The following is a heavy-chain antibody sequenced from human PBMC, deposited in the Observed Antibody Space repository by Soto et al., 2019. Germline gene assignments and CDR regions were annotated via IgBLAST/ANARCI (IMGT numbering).Heavy chain of an antibody. V-gene: IGHV3-23*01. D-gene: IGHD3-16*02. CDR3: AKSLGDMVTFGGVIIVTLGDY. CDR2: ISGSGGST. Sequence: EVQLLESGGGLVQPGGSLRLSCAASGFTFSSYGLSWVRQAPGKGLEWVSGISGSGGSTYYADSVKGRFTISRDNYKNTLYLQMNSLRAEDTAVYYCAKSLGDMVTFGGVIIVTLGDYWGQGTLVTVTS. J-gene: IGHJ4*02. CDR1: GFTFSSYG.